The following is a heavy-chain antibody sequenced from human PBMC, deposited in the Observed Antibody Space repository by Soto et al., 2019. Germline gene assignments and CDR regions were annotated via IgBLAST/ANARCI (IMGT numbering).Heavy chain of an antibody. D-gene: IGHD4-17*01. CDR3: ARDRKATVVTHDHFDY. Sequence: QVQLVQSGAEVKKPGASVKVSCKASGYTFTSYYMHWVRQAPGQGLEWMGIINPSGGSTSYAQKFQGRVTMTRDTSTSTVYMELSSLRSEDTDVYYCARDRKATVVTHDHFDYWGQGTLVTVSS. CDR2: INPSGGST. V-gene: IGHV1-46*01. CDR1: GYTFTSYY. J-gene: IGHJ4*02.